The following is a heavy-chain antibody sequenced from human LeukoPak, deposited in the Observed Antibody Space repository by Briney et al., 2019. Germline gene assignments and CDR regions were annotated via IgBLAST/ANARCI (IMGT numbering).Heavy chain of an antibody. CDR3: ASEPPEPYYFDY. J-gene: IGHJ4*02. V-gene: IGHV1-46*01. Sequence: ASVKVSFKTSGYIFSNHYIHWGRQAPGQGPEWMGILRHSSGRADYREKFQGRVTMTRDMSTTTVYMELTTLGSDDTAVYFCASEPPEPYYFDYWGQGTLVTVSS. CDR2: LRHSSGRA. D-gene: IGHD1-14*01. CDR1: GYIFSNHY.